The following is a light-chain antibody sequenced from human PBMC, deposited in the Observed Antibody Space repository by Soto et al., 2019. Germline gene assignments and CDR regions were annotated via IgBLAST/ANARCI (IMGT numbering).Light chain of an antibody. CDR3: MQGRRWPWT. CDR2: GVS. J-gene: IGKJ1*01. Sequence: DVVMTQSPLSLPVTLGQPASISCRSSESLIHSDGSTYLSWFQQRPGQSPRRLIYGVSDRDSGVPDRFGGSGSGTDFTRNISRLEAEDVGVYYCMQGRRWPWTFGQGTEVEIK. V-gene: IGKV2-30*02. CDR1: ESLIHSDGSTY.